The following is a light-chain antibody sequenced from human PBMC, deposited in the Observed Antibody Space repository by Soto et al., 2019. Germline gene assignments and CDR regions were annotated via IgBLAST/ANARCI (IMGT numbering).Light chain of an antibody. CDR2: TNH. CDR3: AAWDDSLNAVV. CDR1: ASNLGGNP. J-gene: IGLJ2*01. Sequence: QSVLTQPPSVSGTPGQKVSISCSGSASNLGGNPVNWYQHLPGAAPKLLIYTNHQRPSGVPDRFSGSKSGTSASLAISGLRSEDEADFYCAAWDDSLNAVVFGGGTSSPS. V-gene: IGLV1-44*01.